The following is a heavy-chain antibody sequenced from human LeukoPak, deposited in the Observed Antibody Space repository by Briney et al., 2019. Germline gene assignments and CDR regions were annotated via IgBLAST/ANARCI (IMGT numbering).Heavy chain of an antibody. Sequence: GGSLRLSCAASGFTFSSYGMHWVRQAPGKGLEWVAVISYDGSNKYYADSVKGRFTISRDNSKSTLYLQMNSLRAEDTAVYYCAKGSGYCSSTSCSPSVDYWGQGTLVTVSS. CDR1: GFTFSSYG. CDR2: ISYDGSNK. V-gene: IGHV3-30*18. J-gene: IGHJ4*02. CDR3: AKGSGYCSSTSCSPSVDY. D-gene: IGHD2-2*01.